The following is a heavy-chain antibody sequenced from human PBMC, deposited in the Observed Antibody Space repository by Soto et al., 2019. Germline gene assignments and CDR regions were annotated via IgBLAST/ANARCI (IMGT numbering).Heavy chain of an antibody. D-gene: IGHD3-9*01. Sequence: GGSLRLSCAVSGFTVSSNYMSWVRQVPGKGLEWVSFIYSGGTTNYADSVKGRFTISRDNSKNTLYLQMNSLRAEDTAVYYCARDLSIYLTGYYHAEYFQHWGQGTLVTV. V-gene: IGHV3-66*01. CDR3: ARDLSIYLTGYYHAEYFQH. J-gene: IGHJ1*01. CDR1: GFTVSSNY. CDR2: IYSGGTT.